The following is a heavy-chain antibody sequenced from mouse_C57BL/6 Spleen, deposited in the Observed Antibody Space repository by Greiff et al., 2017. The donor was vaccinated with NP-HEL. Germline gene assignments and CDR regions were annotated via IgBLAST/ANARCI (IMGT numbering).Heavy chain of an antibody. CDR1: GYAFSSYW. J-gene: IGHJ4*01. D-gene: IGHD2-4*01. CDR3: ARFGDYEGAMDY. V-gene: IGHV1-80*01. Sequence: VQLQQSGAELVKPGASVKISCKASGYAFSSYWMHWVKPRPGKGLEWIGQIYPGDGDTNYTGKFKGKATLTADKSSSTAYMQLSSLTSEDSAVYFCARFGDYEGAMDYWGKGTSVTVSS. CDR2: IYPGDGDT.